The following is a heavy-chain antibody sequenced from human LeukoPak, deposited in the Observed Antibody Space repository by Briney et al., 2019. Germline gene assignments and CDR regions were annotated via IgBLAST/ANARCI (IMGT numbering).Heavy chain of an antibody. CDR2: ISGSGGST. V-gene: IGHV3-23*01. CDR3: AKEYPTFTMVRGVIPAFDI. Sequence: PGGSLRLSCAASGFTFSSHAMTWVRQAPGKGLEWVSAISGSGGSTYYADSVKGRFTISRDNSKNTLYLQMNSLRAEDTAVYYCAKEYPTFTMVRGVIPAFDIWGQGTMVTVSS. J-gene: IGHJ3*02. D-gene: IGHD3-10*01. CDR1: GFTFSSHA.